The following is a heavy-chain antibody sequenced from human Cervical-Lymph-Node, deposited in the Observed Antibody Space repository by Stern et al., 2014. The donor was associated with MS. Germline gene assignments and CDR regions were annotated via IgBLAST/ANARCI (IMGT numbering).Heavy chain of an antibody. D-gene: IGHD2-15*01. CDR2: ISDDGSAN. V-gene: IGHV3-30*18. CDR1: GFSFSSYG. J-gene: IGHJ4*02. CDR3: AKGRVSGGSSLLIDY. Sequence: QVQLVESGGGVVQPGRSLRLSCAASGFSFSSYGMHWVRQAPGKGLEWVAIISDDGSANYYADSGTGRFSNSRDKSQNPLYLLINSLRAEDTAVYYCAKGRVSGGSSLLIDYWGQGTLVTVSS.